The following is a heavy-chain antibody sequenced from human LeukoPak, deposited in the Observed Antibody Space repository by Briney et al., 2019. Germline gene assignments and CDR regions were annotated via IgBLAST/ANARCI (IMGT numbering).Heavy chain of an antibody. CDR2: IYYSGST. D-gene: IGHD2-15*01. J-gene: IGHJ4*02. Sequence: PSETLSLTCTVSGGSISSNSFYWGWIRQPPGKGLEYIGSIYYSGSTFYNPSLKSRITISVDASKNQFSLKLSSVTAADTAVYYCARIYCRGGSCNPPGDYWGQGTLVTVSS. CDR3: ARIYCRGGSCNPPGDY. CDR1: GGSISSNSFY. V-gene: IGHV4-39*07.